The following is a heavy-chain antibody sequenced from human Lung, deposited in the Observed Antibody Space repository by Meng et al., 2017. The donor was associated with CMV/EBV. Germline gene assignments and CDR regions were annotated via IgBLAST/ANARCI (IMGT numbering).Heavy chain of an antibody. CDR1: GFIFSSYA. CDR3: ARWKPRIDY. D-gene: IGHD1-1*01. V-gene: IGHV3-7*01. Sequence: LTCAPSGFIFSSYAMHWVRQAPGKGLEWVANIKEDGSAKYYVDSVKGRFTISRDNAKKSLYLQMNSLRAEDTAVYYCARWKPRIDYWGQGTVVTVAS. J-gene: IGHJ4*02. CDR2: IKEDGSAK.